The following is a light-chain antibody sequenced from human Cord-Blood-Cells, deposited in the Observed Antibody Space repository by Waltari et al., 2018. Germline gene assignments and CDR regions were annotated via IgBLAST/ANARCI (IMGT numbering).Light chain of an antibody. V-gene: IGLV2-23*01. Sequence: QSALTQPASVSGSPGQSIPISFTGTSRDVGSYNLVSWDQQHPGKAPKPMFYEGSKRPSGVSKRFAGSKSGNTASLSISGLQAGDEADYYCCSYAGSSTYVFGTGTKVTVL. CDR3: CSYAGSSTYV. J-gene: IGLJ1*01. CDR1: SRDVGSYNL. CDR2: EGS.